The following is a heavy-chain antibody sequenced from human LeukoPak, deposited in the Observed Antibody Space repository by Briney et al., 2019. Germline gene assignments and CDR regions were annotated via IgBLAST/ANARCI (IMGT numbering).Heavy chain of an antibody. CDR2: IHHGGST. Sequence: PSETLSLTCTVSSYYITSGHYWGWIRQPPGKGLEWIANIHHGGSTYYNPSLKSRVTISVDTSKNQFSLKLSSVTAADTAVYYCARGYSSGWYGTNNWFDPWGQGTLVTVSS. J-gene: IGHJ5*02. D-gene: IGHD6-19*01. CDR1: SYYITSGHY. CDR3: ARGYSSGWYGTNNWFDP. V-gene: IGHV4-38-2*02.